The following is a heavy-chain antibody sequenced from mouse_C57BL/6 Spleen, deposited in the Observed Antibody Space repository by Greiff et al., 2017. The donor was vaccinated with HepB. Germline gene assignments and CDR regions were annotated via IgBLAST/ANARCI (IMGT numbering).Heavy chain of an antibody. Sequence: VQLQQPGAELVRPGSSVKLSCKASGYTFTSYWMHWVKQRPIQGLEWIGNIDPSDSETHYNQKFKDKATLTVDKSSSTAYMQLSSLTSEDSAVYDCARADSSCLAWFAYWGQGTLVTVSA. CDR3: ARADSSCLAWFAY. J-gene: IGHJ3*01. CDR2: IDPSDSET. D-gene: IGHD3-2*02. V-gene: IGHV1-52*01. CDR1: GYTFTSYW.